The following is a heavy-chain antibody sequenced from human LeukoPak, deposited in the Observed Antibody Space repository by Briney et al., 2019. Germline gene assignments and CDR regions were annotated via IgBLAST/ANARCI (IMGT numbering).Heavy chain of an antibody. CDR1: GFPFSTYA. D-gene: IGHD1-26*01. V-gene: IGHV3-23*01. Sequence: PGGSLRLSCAASGFPFSTYAMSWVRQAPGKGLEWVSSIGGSGSSTYYADSVKGRFTISRDNSKNTLYLQMNSLRAKDTAVYYCAKQGSGSYLDHWGQGTLVTVSS. J-gene: IGHJ4*02. CDR2: IGGSGSST. CDR3: AKQGSGSYLDH.